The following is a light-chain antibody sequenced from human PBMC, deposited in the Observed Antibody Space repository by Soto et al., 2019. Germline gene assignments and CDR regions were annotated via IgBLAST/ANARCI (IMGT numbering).Light chain of an antibody. CDR3: TLWTTSTTMI. CDR2: DVN. J-gene: IGLJ2*01. V-gene: IGLV2-14*03. CDR1: SSDIGAYNF. Sequence: QSALTQPASVSGSPGQSITISCTGTSSDIGAYNFVSWYQQHPGKAPTLMLYDVNIRPSGVSNRFSGSKSGNTASLTISGLQAEDEADYYCTLWTTSTTMIFGGGTKRTVL.